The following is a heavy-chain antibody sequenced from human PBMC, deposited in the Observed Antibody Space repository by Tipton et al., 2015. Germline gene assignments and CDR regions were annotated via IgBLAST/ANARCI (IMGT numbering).Heavy chain of an antibody. D-gene: IGHD4-23*01. V-gene: IGHV5-51*01. CDR1: GYSFTNYW. Sequence: QSGAEVKKPGESLKISCQGSGYSFTNYWIAWVRQMPGKGLEWMGIINPDDSDTKYSPSFQGQVTISADKSINTAYLQWSSLKASDTAMYYCARAGGNSGNYYYYGMDVWGHGTTVTVSS. J-gene: IGHJ6*02. CDR3: ARAGGNSGNYYYYGMDV. CDR2: INPDDSDT.